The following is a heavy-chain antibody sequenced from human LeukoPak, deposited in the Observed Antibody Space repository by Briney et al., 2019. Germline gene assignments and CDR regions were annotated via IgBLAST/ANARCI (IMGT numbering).Heavy chain of an antibody. Sequence: SETLSLTRTVSGGSISSYYWSWIWQPPGKGLEWIGYIYYSGSTNYNPSLKSRVTISVDTSKNQFSLKLSSVTAADTAVYYCAREGQQWGGYYYYYMDVRGKGTTVTVSS. V-gene: IGHV4-59*01. CDR3: AREGQQWGGYYYYYMDV. D-gene: IGHD6-19*01. CDR1: GGSISSYY. J-gene: IGHJ6*03. CDR2: IYYSGST.